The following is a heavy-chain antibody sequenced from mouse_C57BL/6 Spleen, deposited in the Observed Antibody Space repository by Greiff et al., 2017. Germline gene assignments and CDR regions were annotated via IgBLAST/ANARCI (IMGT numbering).Heavy chain of an antibody. CDR2: IWTGGGT. Sequence: QVQLKESGPGLVAPSQSLSITCTVSGFSLTSYAISWVRQPPGKGLEWLEVIWTGGGTNYNSALKSRLSISKDNSKSQVFLKMNSLQTDDTARYYCARNDLTGVYAMDYWGQGTSVTVSS. V-gene: IGHV2-9-1*01. J-gene: IGHJ4*01. CDR3: ARNDLTGVYAMDY. CDR1: GFSLTSYA. D-gene: IGHD4-1*01.